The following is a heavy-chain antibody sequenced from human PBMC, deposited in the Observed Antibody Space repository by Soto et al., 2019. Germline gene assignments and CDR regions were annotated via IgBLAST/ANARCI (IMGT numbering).Heavy chain of an antibody. CDR3: ARDVDYYGSGRNEFAFDI. V-gene: IGHV1-69*08. CDR1: GGAFSTYT. Sequence: QVQLVQSGAEVKKPGSSVKVSCKASGGAFSTYTISWVRQAPGQGLEWMGRVIPILDIANYPQKFQGRVTITADRYTTTAYMELSSLRFDDTAVYYCARDVDYYGSGRNEFAFDIWGQGTMVTVSS. CDR2: VIPILDIA. J-gene: IGHJ3*02. D-gene: IGHD3-10*01.